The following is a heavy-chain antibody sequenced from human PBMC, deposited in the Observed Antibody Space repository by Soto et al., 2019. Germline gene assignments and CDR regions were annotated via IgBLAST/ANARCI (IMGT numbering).Heavy chain of an antibody. Sequence: AASVKVSCKASGGTFSSYAISWVRQAPGQGLEWMGGIIPIFGTANYAQKFQGRVTITADESTSTAYMELSSLRSEDTAVYYCASPLAHYYGSGSPYYYYYGMDVWGQGTTVTVSS. CDR3: ASPLAHYYGSGSPYYYYYGMDV. CDR2: IIPIFGTA. V-gene: IGHV1-69*13. D-gene: IGHD3-10*01. J-gene: IGHJ6*02. CDR1: GGTFSSYA.